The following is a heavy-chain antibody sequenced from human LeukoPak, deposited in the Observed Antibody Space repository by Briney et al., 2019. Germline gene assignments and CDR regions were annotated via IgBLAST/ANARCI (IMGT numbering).Heavy chain of an antibody. CDR3: ARELLHYYDSSGYYDY. J-gene: IGHJ4*02. CDR2: IYTSGST. CDR1: GGSISSYY. V-gene: IGHV4-4*07. Sequence: SETLSLTCTVSGGSISSYYWSWIRQPAGKGLEWIGRIYTSGSTNYNPSLKSRVTMSVDTSKNQFSLKLSSVTAADTAVYYCARELLHYYDSSGYYDYWGQGTLVTVSS. D-gene: IGHD3-22*01.